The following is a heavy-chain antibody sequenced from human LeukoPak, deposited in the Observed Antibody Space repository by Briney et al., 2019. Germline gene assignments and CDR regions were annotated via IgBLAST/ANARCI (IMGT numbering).Heavy chain of an antibody. J-gene: IGHJ6*02. D-gene: IGHD6-13*01. CDR1: GYTFTSYG. V-gene: IGHV1-18*01. Sequence: ASVKVSCKAPGYTFTSYGISWVRQAPGQGLEWMGWISAYNGNTNYAQKLQGRVTMTTDTSTSTAYMELRSLRSDDTAVYYCARDRRIAAAGTTYGMDVWGQGTTVTVSS. CDR2: ISAYNGNT. CDR3: ARDRRIAAAGTTYGMDV.